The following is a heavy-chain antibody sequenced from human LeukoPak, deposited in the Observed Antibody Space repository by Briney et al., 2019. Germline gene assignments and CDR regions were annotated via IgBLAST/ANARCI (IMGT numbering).Heavy chain of an antibody. J-gene: IGHJ4*02. CDR3: ARLNRRYFDY. CDR1: GGSFSGYY. Sequence: SETLSLTCAVYGGSFSGYYWSWIRQPPGKGLEWIGEINHSGSTNYNPSLKSRVTISVDTSKNQFSLKLSSVTAADTAVYYCARLNRRYFDYWGQGTLVTVSS. CDR2: INHSGST. V-gene: IGHV4-34*01. D-gene: IGHD1-14*01.